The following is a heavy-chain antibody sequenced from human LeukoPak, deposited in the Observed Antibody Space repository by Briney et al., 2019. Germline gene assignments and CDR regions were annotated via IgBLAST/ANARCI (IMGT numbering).Heavy chain of an antibody. CDR1: GDTFTNYH. V-gene: IGHV1-46*01. D-gene: IGHD4/OR15-4a*01. CDR3: ARAAWYGGNPSGAFDI. CDR2: INPSRGST. J-gene: IGHJ3*02. Sequence: ASVKVSCKASGDTFTNYHLHWVRQAPGQGLEWMGIINPSRGSTSYAQKFQDRVTITMDTSTSTVYMELNSLTSTDTAVYYCARAAWYGGNPSGAFDIWGQGTKVTVSS.